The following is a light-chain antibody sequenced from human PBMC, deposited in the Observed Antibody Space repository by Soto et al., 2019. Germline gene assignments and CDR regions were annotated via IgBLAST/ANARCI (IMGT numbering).Light chain of an antibody. CDR3: QQYGSSTPWT. Sequence: EIVLTQSPGTPSLSPGERATLSCRASQSVSSSYLAWYQQKPGQAPRLLIYGASSRATGIPDRFSGSGSGTDFTLTISRLEPEDFAVYYCQQYGSSTPWTFGQGTKVDIQ. V-gene: IGKV3-20*01. J-gene: IGKJ1*01. CDR1: QSVSSSY. CDR2: GAS.